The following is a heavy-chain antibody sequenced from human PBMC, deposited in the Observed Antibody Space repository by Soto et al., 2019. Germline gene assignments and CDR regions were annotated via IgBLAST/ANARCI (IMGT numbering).Heavy chain of an antibody. V-gene: IGHV1-3*01. CDR1: GYTFTSYA. D-gene: IGHD5-18*01. CDR2: INAGNGNT. CDR3: ARGPVDTAMVCFDD. Sequence: GASVKVSCKASGYTFTSYAMHWVRQAPGQRLEWMGWINAGNGNTKYSQKFQGRVTITRDTSASTAYMELSSLRSEDTAVYYCARGPVDTAMVCFDDWGQGTLVTVSS. J-gene: IGHJ4*02.